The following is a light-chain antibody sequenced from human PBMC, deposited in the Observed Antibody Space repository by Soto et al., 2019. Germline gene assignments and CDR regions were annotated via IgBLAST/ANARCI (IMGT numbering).Light chain of an antibody. CDR3: QQYNSYWT. CDR2: KAS. Sequence: DIQMTQSPSSLSASVGDRVTINCRASQDLDRWLAWYQQTPGEAPKLLIYKASSLESGVPSRFSGSGYGTEFTLTISSLQPDDFATYYCQQYNSYWTFGQGTKVDIK. V-gene: IGKV1-5*03. CDR1: QDLDRW. J-gene: IGKJ1*01.